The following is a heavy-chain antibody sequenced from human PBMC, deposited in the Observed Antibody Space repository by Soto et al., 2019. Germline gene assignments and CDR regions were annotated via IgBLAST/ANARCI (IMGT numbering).Heavy chain of an antibody. CDR3: ARGERYFDSRGAFDI. CDR1: GYTFTSYG. V-gene: IGHV1-18*01. J-gene: IGHJ3*02. D-gene: IGHD3-9*01. Sequence: QVQLVQSGAEVKKPGASVKVSCKASGYTFTSYGISWVRQAPGQGLEWMGWISAYNGNTNYARKLRGRVTMTPDTSTSKTYMELRSRRSDDTAVYYCARGERYFDSRGAFDIWGQGTMVTVSS. CDR2: ISAYNGNT.